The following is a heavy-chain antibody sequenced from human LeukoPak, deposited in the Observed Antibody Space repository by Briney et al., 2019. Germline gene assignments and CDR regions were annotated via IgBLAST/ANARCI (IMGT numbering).Heavy chain of an antibody. J-gene: IGHJ4*02. CDR2: INSDGSWT. V-gene: IGHV3-74*01. CDR3: VSFYETY. Sequence: GGSLRLSCVASANYWLHWVRQAPGKGLVWVSHINSDGSWTSYADSVKGRFTISKDNAKNTVYLQMNSLRAEDTAVYYCVSFYETYWGRGTLVTVSS. CDR1: ANYW. D-gene: IGHD2/OR15-2a*01.